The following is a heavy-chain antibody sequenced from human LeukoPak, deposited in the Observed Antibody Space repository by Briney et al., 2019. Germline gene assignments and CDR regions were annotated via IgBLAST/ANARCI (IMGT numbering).Heavy chain of an antibody. J-gene: IGHJ4*02. D-gene: IGHD1-1*01. V-gene: IGHV3-30-3*01. CDR3: ARQHNSLDD. CDR1: GFTLSSYT. CDR2: ISYNGVNT. Sequence: PGRSLRLSCAASGFTLSSYTMHWVRQAPGKGLEWVALISYNGVNTYYADSAKGRFSISRDNSNNTLYLQMNSLRAEDTAVYYCARQHNSLDDWGQGTLVTVSS.